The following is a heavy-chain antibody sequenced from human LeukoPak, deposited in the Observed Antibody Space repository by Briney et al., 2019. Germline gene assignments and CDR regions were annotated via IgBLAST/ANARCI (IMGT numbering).Heavy chain of an antibody. V-gene: IGHV1-69*13. CDR2: IIPIFGTA. CDR1: GGTFSSYA. Sequence: ASVTVSCKASGGTFSSYAISWVRQAPGQGLEWMGGIIPIFGTANYAQKFQGRVTITADESTSTAYMELSSLRSEDTAVYYCARGDTAMEAIDYYYYGMDVWGQGTTVTVSS. CDR3: ARGDTAMEAIDYYYYGMDV. D-gene: IGHD5-18*01. J-gene: IGHJ6*02.